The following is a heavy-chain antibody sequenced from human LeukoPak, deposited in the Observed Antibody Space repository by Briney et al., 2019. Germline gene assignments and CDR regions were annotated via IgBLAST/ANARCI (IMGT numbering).Heavy chain of an antibody. CDR1: GGTFSSYA. D-gene: IGHD2-21*02. CDR3: ARGRGLVTKINPAKYYYYYMDV. J-gene: IGHJ6*03. V-gene: IGHV1-69*06. Sequence: ASVKVSCKASGGTFSSYAISWVRQAPGQGLEWMGGIIPIFGTANYAQKFQGRVTITADKSTSTAYMELSSLRSEDTAVYYCARGRGLVTKINPAKYYYYYMDVWGKGTTVTVSS. CDR2: IIPIFGTA.